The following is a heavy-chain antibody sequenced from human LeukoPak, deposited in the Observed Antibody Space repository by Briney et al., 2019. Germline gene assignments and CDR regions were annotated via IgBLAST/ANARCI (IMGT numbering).Heavy chain of an antibody. V-gene: IGHV3-21*01. D-gene: IGHD3-9*01. CDR2: ISSTSSYI. CDR1: GFTFSTYS. Sequence: GGSLRLSCAASGFTFSTYSMNWVRQAPGKGLEWVSSISSTSSYIYYADSVKGRFTISRDNAQKSLYLQMNSLRAEDTAVYYCARRSRINMYYDILTGYSAAPTVEWYFDLWGRGTLVTVSS. CDR3: ARRSRINMYYDILTGYSAAPTVEWYFDL. J-gene: IGHJ2*01.